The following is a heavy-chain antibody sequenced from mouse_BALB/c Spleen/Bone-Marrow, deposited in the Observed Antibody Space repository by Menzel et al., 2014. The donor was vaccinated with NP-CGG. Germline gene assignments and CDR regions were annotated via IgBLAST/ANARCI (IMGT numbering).Heavy chain of an antibody. CDR3: AREDGLWYFEV. Sequence: QVQLQQSGAELMKPGASVKISCKATGYTFSSYWIEWVKQRPGHGLEWIGEILPGSGSTNYNEKFKGKATFTADTSSNTAYMQLSSLTSEDSGVYYCAREDGLWYFEVWGAGTTVTVSS. J-gene: IGHJ1*01. V-gene: IGHV1-9*01. CDR1: GYTFSSYW. D-gene: IGHD1-1*01. CDR2: ILPGSGST.